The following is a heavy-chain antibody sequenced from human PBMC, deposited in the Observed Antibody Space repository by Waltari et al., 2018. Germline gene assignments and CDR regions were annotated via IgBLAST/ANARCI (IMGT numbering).Heavy chain of an antibody. CDR3: TASFGGAISAQ. CDR1: GFTFSDHY. J-gene: IGHJ4*02. CDR2: TKNKANRYTT. V-gene: IGHV3-72*01. D-gene: IGHD3-16*01. Sequence: EVHLVESGGGLVQPGGSLRLSCAASGFTFSDHYMDWVRQAPGKGLEGICRTKNKANRYTTEYAASVKGRFTISRDDSKTSLYLQMNGLKTQDTAVYYCTASFGGAISAQWGQGTLVSVSS.